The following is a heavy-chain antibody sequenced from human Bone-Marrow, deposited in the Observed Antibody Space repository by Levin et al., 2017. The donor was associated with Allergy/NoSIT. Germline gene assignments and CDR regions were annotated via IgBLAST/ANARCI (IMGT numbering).Heavy chain of an antibody. CDR2: IYYSGST. CDR1: GGSISSYY. J-gene: IGHJ6*02. CDR3: ARGAAAVYYGMDV. Sequence: GSLRLSCTVSGGSISSYYWSWIRQPPGKGLEWIGYIYYSGSTNYNPSLKSRVTISVDTSKNQFSLKLSSVTAADTAVYYCARGAAAVYYGMDVWGQGTTVTVSS. D-gene: IGHD6-13*01. V-gene: IGHV4-59*01.